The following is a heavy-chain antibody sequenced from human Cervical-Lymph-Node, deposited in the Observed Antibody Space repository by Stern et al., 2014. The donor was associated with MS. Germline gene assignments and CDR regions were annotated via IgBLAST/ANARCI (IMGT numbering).Heavy chain of an antibody. CDR2: IHNSGTT. Sequence: VQLVESGPGLVKPSQTLSLTCTVTGGSISSGEYYWGWIRQSPGKGLEWIGYIHNSGTTYYNPSLKSRVTISVDTSKNQFSLKLRSVTAADTAVYYCSRDADGYSLVFGYWGRGTLVTVSS. J-gene: IGHJ4*02. D-gene: IGHD5-24*01. CDR1: GGSISSGEYY. CDR3: SRDADGYSLVFGY. V-gene: IGHV4-30-4*01.